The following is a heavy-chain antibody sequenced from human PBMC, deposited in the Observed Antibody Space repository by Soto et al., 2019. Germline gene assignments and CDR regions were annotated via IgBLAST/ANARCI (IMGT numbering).Heavy chain of an antibody. V-gene: IGHV4-59*08. CDR3: ARHAFGSGFYYGMNV. CDR1: GDAITSYF. CDR2: IYYTGST. D-gene: IGHD3-10*01. J-gene: IGHJ6*04. Sequence: SETLSLTCAVSGDAITSYFWSWIRQPPEKGLEWLGYIYYTGSTIYNPSLMRRVTISLDTSKNQFSLKLSSVTAADTAVYYCARHAFGSGFYYGMNVWSKGTTVTVSS.